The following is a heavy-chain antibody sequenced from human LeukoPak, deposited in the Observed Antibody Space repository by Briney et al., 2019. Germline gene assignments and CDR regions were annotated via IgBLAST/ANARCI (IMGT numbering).Heavy chain of an antibody. D-gene: IGHD5-12*01. Sequence: GGSLRLSCAASGLTFSRYWMSWVRQAPGKGLEWVANIKEDGSEKNYVDSVKGRFTITRDNAKNSLYLQMNSLRAEDTAVYYCAREHVDIVATSLDYWGQGTLVTVSS. CDR2: IKEDGSEK. CDR1: GLTFSRYW. CDR3: AREHVDIVATSLDY. J-gene: IGHJ4*02. V-gene: IGHV3-7*01.